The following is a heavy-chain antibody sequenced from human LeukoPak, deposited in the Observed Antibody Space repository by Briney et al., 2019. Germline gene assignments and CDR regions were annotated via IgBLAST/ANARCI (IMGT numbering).Heavy chain of an antibody. D-gene: IGHD3-22*01. Sequence: GGSLRLSCAASGFTFSDYYMSWIRQAPGKGLEWVSYISSSGSTIYYADSVKGRFTISRDNAKNSLYLQMNSLRAEDTAVYYCAKDQLTYYFDSSGYYPLAYWGQGTLVTVSS. CDR2: ISSSGSTI. V-gene: IGHV3-11*04. J-gene: IGHJ4*02. CDR3: AKDQLTYYFDSSGYYPLAY. CDR1: GFTFSDYY.